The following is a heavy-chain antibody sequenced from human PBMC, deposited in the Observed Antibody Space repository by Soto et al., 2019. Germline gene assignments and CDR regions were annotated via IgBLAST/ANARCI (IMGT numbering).Heavy chain of an antibody. J-gene: IGHJ6*02. CDR2: ISYDGSNK. CDR1: GFTFSSYG. Sequence: GGSLRLSCAASGFTFSSYGMHWVRQAPGKGLEWVAVISYDGSNKYYADSVKGRFTISRDNSKNTLYLQMTSRRAEDKAVDYCAKGNVPPKWGKKFVVVPAASRTPYYYYGMDVWGQGTTVTVSS. D-gene: IGHD2-2*01. V-gene: IGHV3-30*18. CDR3: AKGNVPPKWGKKFVVVPAASRTPYYYYGMDV.